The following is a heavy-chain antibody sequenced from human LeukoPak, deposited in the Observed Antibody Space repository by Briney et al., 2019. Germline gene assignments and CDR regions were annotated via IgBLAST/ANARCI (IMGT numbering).Heavy chain of an antibody. J-gene: IGHJ5*02. Sequence: ASVKVSCRASGYNFIDYHVHWVRQAPGQGLEWMGWINANTGGTNYAQKFQGRVTLTRDTSITTAYMEMSSLRSDDTAIYYCARDWPNYSGYFDPWGQGTLVTVSS. D-gene: IGHD5-12*01. V-gene: IGHV1-2*02. CDR3: ARDWPNYSGYFDP. CDR1: GYNFIDYH. CDR2: INANTGGT.